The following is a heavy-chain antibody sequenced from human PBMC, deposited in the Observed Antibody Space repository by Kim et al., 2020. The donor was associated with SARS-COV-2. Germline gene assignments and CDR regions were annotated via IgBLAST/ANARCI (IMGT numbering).Heavy chain of an antibody. CDR3: ARGRAGVVPAPILGLGPHYVLFNMDL. CDR2: IHESGST. V-gene: IGHV4-34*01. CDR1: SGSFSGHY. D-gene: IGHD2-2*02. J-gene: IGHJ6*02. Sequence: SETLSLTCGVYSGSFSGHYWSWIRQPPGKGLEWIGKIHESGSTNYNPSLKSRATISIDTSKNQFSLKLSSLTAADTGFYYCARGRAGVVPAPILGLGPHYVLFNMDLGGHGTTVTVS.